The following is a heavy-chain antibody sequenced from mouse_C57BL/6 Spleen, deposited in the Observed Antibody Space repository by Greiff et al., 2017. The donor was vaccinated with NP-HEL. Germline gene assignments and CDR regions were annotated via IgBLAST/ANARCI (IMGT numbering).Heavy chain of an antibody. Sequence: QVQLQQPGAELVMPGASVKLSCKASGYTFTSYWMHWVKQRPGQGLEWIGEIDPSDSYTNYNQKFKGKSTLTVDKSSSTAYMQLSSLTSEDSAVYYCARWEGLAFFDYWGQGTTLTVSS. J-gene: IGHJ2*01. CDR3: ARWEGLAFFDY. CDR1: GYTFTSYW. D-gene: IGHD4-1*01. V-gene: IGHV1-69*01. CDR2: IDPSDSYT.